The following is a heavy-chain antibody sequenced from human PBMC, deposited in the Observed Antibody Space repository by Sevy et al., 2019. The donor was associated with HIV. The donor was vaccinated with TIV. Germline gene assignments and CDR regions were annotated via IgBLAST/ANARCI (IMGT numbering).Heavy chain of an antibody. CDR2: ITDSGST. Sequence: SETLSLTCSVTGGSIRRGDYFWGWIRQSPGKGLEWLGSITDSGSTYYNPSLKSRVTMSVDTSKNQFSLKLSSVTAADTAVHYCARLRGGYGNGWFYYYMDVWGKGTTVTVSS. D-gene: IGHD3-10*01. V-gene: IGHV4-39*01. J-gene: IGHJ6*03. CDR1: GGSIRRGDYF. CDR3: ARLRGGYGNGWFYYYMDV.